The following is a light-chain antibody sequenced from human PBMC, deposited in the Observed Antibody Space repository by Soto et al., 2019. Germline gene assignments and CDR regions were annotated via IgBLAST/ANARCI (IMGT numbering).Light chain of an antibody. J-gene: IGKJ1*01. CDR2: GAS. CDR3: HQYGGSPQT. CDR1: QSVSNY. V-gene: IGKV3-20*01. Sequence: EIVLMQSPGTLSLSPGERATLSCRASQSVSNYLAWYQRKPGQAPRLPIYGASSRATGIPDRFSGSGSGTDFTLTISRLEPEDFAVYYCHQYGGSPQTFGQGTKVDIK.